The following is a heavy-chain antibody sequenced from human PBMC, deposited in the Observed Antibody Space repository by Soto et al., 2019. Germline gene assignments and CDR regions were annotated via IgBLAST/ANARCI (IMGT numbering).Heavy chain of an antibody. CDR2: IYPGDSDT. V-gene: IGHV5-51*01. D-gene: IGHD2-2*01. CDR3: ARGYCTTTICDPWFDP. CDR1: GYSFTSYW. J-gene: IGHJ5*02. Sequence: GESLKISCKGSGYSFTSYWIAWVRQMPGKGLEWMGIIYPGDSDTRYSPSFQGQVTISADKSITTAYLQWSSLKASDTAMYYCARGYCTTTICDPWFDPWGQGTLVTVSS.